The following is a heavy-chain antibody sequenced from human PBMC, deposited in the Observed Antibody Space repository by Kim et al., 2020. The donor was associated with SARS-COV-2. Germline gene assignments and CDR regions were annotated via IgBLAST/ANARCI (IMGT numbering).Heavy chain of an antibody. Sequence: HSRSRNYSPSLKSRVTISVDTSKTQFSLKLSSVTAADTAVYSCARFFPSHWGQGTLVTVSS. CDR3: ARFFPSH. D-gene: IGHD3-3*01. CDR2: HSRSR. V-gene: IGHV4-34*01. J-gene: IGHJ4*02.